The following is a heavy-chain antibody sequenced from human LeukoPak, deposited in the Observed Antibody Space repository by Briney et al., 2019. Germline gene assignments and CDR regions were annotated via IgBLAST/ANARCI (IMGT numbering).Heavy chain of an antibody. Sequence: PSGTLSLTCAVSGGSISSSNWWSWVRQPPGEGLEWIGEIYHSGSTNYNPSLKSRVTISVDKSKNQFSLKLSSVTAADTAVYYCARESEYYYDSSGYYPLDYWGQGTLVTVSS. J-gene: IGHJ4*02. V-gene: IGHV4-4*02. CDR2: IYHSGST. CDR3: ARESEYYYDSSGYYPLDY. CDR1: GGSISSSNW. D-gene: IGHD3-22*01.